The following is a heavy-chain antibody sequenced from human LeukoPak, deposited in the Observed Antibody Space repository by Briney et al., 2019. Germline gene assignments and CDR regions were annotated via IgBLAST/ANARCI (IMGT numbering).Heavy chain of an antibody. CDR3: GKGRQQLEEYYYYGMDV. D-gene: IGHD6-13*01. CDR1: GFTFSSYG. Sequence: GGSLRLSCAASGFTFSSYGMHWVRQAPGKGLEWVAVISYDGSNKYYADSVKGRFTISRDNSKNTLYLQMNSLRAEDMAVYYCGKGRQQLEEYYYYGMDVWGQGTTVTVFS. V-gene: IGHV3-30*18. J-gene: IGHJ6*02. CDR2: ISYDGSNK.